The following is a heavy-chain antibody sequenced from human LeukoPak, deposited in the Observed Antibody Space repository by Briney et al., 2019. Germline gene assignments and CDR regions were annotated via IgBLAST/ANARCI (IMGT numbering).Heavy chain of an antibody. J-gene: IGHJ3*02. Sequence: SETLSLTCTVSGGSISSSSYYWGWIRQPPGKGLEWIGSIYYSGSTYYNPSLKSRVTISVDTSKNQFSLKLSSVTAADTAVYYCARGLRTIFGVVKASGAFDIWGQGTMVTVSS. CDR3: ARGLRTIFGVVKASGAFDI. CDR2: IYYSGST. D-gene: IGHD3-3*01. V-gene: IGHV4-39*07. CDR1: GGSISSSSYY.